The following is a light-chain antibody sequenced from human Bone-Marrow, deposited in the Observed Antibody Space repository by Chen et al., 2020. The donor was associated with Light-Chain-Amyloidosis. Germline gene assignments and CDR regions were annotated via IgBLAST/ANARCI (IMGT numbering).Light chain of an antibody. CDR1: SSDVGNYNL. CDR2: EVT. Sequence: QSALTQPASVSGSPGQSITISCTGTSSDVGNYNLVSWYQQHPGKAPKLIFYEVTKRPSGVSTRFSGSKSGNTASLTISGLQAADEAHYYCCSYAGLYTLVFGGGTKLSVV. CDR3: CSYAGLYTLV. J-gene: IGLJ2*01. V-gene: IGLV2-23*02.